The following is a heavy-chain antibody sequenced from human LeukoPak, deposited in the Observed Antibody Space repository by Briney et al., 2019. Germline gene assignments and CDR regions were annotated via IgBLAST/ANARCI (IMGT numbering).Heavy chain of an antibody. D-gene: IGHD3-9*01. Sequence: GGSLRLSCAASGFTFSSYGMHWVRQAPGKGLEWVAFIRYDGSNKYYADSMKGRFTISRDNSKNTLYLQMNSLRAEDTAVYYCAKVEAALRTGLPWYWGQGTLVTVSS. CDR3: AKVEAALRTGLPWY. CDR2: IRYDGSNK. CDR1: GFTFSSYG. V-gene: IGHV3-30*02. J-gene: IGHJ4*02.